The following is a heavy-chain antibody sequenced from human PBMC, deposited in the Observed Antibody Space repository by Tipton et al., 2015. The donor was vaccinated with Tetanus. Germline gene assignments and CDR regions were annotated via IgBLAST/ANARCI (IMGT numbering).Heavy chain of an antibody. V-gene: IGHV3-11*06. CDR2: ISSSSSYT. Sequence: SLRLSCAASGFTFSDYYMSWIRQAPGKGLEWVSYISSSSSYTNYADSVKGRFTISRDNAKNSLYLQMNSLRAEDTAVYYCARDFTQKNYGDYGDAFDTWGQGTMVTVSS. CDR3: ARDFTQKNYGDYGDAFDT. D-gene: IGHD4-17*01. J-gene: IGHJ3*02. CDR1: GFTFSDYY.